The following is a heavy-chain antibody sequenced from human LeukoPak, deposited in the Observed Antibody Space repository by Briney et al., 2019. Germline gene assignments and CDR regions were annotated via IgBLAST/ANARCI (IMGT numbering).Heavy chain of an antibody. CDR2: ISNDGSRK. Sequence: PGGSLRLSCSASGFTFSRHGMHWVRQAPGKGLEWVAIISNDGSRKYYAHSVEGRFTISRDNSKNTLYLQMDGLRAEDTAVYYCARDRAWNYFDYWGQGTLVTVSS. J-gene: IGHJ4*02. D-gene: IGHD3-3*01. CDR1: GFTFSRHG. V-gene: IGHV3-30*03. CDR3: ARDRAWNYFDY.